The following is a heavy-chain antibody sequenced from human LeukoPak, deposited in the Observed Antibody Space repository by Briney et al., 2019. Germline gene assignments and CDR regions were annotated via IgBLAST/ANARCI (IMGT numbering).Heavy chain of an antibody. CDR3: VREGYNNTWYRS. D-gene: IGHD6-13*01. CDR1: GFTVSSNY. V-gene: IGHV3-53*01. CDR2: MYSGGKT. Sequence: PGGSLRLSCAASGFTVSSNYMSWVRQAPGKGLEWVSVMYSGGKTYYADSVKGRFTIPRDNSKNTLHLQMNSLRAEDTAVYYCVREGYNNTWYRSWGQGTLVTVSS. J-gene: IGHJ5*02.